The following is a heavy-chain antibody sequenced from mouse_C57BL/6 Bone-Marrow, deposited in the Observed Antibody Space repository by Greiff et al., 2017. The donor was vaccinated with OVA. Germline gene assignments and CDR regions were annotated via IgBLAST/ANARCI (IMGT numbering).Heavy chain of an antibody. D-gene: IGHD1-1*01. V-gene: IGHV1-82*01. J-gene: IGHJ2*01. CDR2: IYPGDGDT. CDR1: GYAFSSSW. CDR3: ARTPGTVVDY. Sequence: QVQLQQSGPELVKPGASVTISCKASGYAFSSSWMNWVKQRPGKGLEWIGRIYPGDGDTTYNGKFKGKATLTADKSSSTAYMQLSSLTSEDSAVYFCARTPGTVVDYWGQGTTLTVSS.